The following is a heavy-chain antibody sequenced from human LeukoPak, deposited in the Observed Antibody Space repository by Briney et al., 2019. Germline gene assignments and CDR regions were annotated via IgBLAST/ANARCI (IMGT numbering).Heavy chain of an antibody. D-gene: IGHD3-22*01. J-gene: IGHJ4*02. V-gene: IGHV3-7*01. CDR2: IKQDGSEK. Sequence: PGGSLRLSCAASGFTFSGYWMSWVRQAPGKGLEWVANIKQDGSEKYYVDSVKGRFTISRDNAKNSLYLQMNSLRAEDTAVYYCAREFPYYYDSSGYLYYFDYWGQGTLVTVSS. CDR3: AREFPYYYDSSGYLYYFDY. CDR1: GFTFSGYW.